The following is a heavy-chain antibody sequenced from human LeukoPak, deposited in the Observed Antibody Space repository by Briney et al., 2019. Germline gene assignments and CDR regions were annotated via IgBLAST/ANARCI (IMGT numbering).Heavy chain of an antibody. CDR3: ARGIRSDWHILGNDYFYYYMDV. D-gene: IGHD7-27*01. V-gene: IGHV3-66*01. J-gene: IGHJ6*03. CDR1: TLSVGGSF. Sequence: GGSLRLSCVDSTLSVGGSFVSWVRQAPGKGLEWVSVIYSGGSVYSADSVKGRFTISRDYSDNTVYLQMNSLRAEDTAVYFCARGIRSDWHILGNDYFYYYMDVWGKGTTVTVSS. CDR2: IYSGGSV.